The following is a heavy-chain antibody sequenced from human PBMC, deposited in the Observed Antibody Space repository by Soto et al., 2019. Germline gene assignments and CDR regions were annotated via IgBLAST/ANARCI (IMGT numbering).Heavy chain of an antibody. CDR3: ARARGGYYGMDV. V-gene: IGHV3-66*01. J-gene: IGHJ6*02. Sequence: EVQLVESGGGLVQPGGSVRLSCAVSGFTVSSNYMSWVRQAPGKGLAWVSIIYSTASTYYADSVKGRFTISRDNSKNTLYLQMNSLRAEDTAVYYCARARGGYYGMDVWGQGTTVTVSS. D-gene: IGHD3-10*01. CDR1: GFTVSSNY. CDR2: IYSTAST.